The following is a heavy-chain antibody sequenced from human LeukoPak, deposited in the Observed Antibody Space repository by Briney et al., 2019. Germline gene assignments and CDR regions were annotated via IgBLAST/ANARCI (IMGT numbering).Heavy chain of an antibody. J-gene: IGHJ3*02. D-gene: IGHD3-3*01. V-gene: IGHV3-23*01. CDR2: ISGNGGSI. CDR3: AKGAHVLRFLEWLLNDAFDI. Sequence: GGSLRLSCAASGVTFSSYAMSWVRQAPGRGLDWVSGISGNGGSIYYADSVKGRFTISRDNSKSTLYLQMNSLRAEDTAVYYCAKGAHVLRFLEWLLNDAFDIWGQGTMVTVSS. CDR1: GVTFSSYA.